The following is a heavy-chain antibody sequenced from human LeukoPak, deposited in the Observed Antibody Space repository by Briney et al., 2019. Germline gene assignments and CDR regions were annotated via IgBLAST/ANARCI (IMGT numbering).Heavy chain of an antibody. CDR2: INAGNGNT. CDR3: ARVPVYCSGGSCPFDY. V-gene: IGHV1-3*01. J-gene: IGHJ4*02. Sequence: ASVKVSCKASGYTFTSYAMHWVRQAPGQRLEWMGWINAGNGNTKYSQKFQGRVTITRDTSASTAYMELSSLRSEDTAVYYCARVPVYCSGGSCPFDYWGQGTLVTVSS. CDR1: GYTFTSYA. D-gene: IGHD2-15*01.